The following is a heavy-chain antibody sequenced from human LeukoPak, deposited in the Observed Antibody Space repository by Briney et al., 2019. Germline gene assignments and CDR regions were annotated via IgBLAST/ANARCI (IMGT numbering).Heavy chain of an antibody. D-gene: IGHD5-18*01. CDR2: IYYSGST. CDR1: GGSISSSSYY. CDR3: AKGYSYGHLSY. V-gene: IGHV4-39*07. J-gene: IGHJ4*02. Sequence: SETLSLTCTVSGGSISSSSYYWGWIRQPPGKGLEWIGSIYYSGSTYYNPSLKSRGTISVDTSKNQFSLKLSSVTAADTAVYYCAKGYSYGHLSYWGQGTLVTVSS.